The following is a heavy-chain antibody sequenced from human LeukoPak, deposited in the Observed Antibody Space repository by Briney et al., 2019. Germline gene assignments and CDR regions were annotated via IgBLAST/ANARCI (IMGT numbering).Heavy chain of an antibody. J-gene: IGHJ4*02. CDR3: VSTATFDH. V-gene: IGHV3-7*05. CDR2: IKQDGSEK. Sequence: PGGSLRLSCAASGFTFSLYWMSWVRQAPGKGLEWVANIKQDGSEKYYVDSVKGRFTISRDNARNSPFLQMNSLRAEDTAVYYCVSTATFDHWGQGTLVTVSS. D-gene: IGHD5/OR15-5a*01. CDR1: GFTFSLYW.